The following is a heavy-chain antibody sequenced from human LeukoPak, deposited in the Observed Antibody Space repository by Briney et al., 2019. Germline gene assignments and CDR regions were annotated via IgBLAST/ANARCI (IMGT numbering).Heavy chain of an antibody. Sequence: SVKVSCKASGGTFSSYAISWVRQAPGQGLEWMGGIIPIFGTANYAQKFQGRVTITADESTSTAYMELSSLRSEDTAVYYCARLEVVITTSEDYWGQGTLVTVSS. V-gene: IGHV1-69*13. CDR3: ARLEVVITTSEDY. J-gene: IGHJ4*02. D-gene: IGHD3-22*01. CDR1: GGTFSSYA. CDR2: IIPIFGTA.